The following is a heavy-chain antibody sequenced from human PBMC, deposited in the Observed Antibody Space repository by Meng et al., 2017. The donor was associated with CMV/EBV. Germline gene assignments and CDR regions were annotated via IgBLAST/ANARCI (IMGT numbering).Heavy chain of an antibody. J-gene: IGHJ3*02. CDR1: GFTFSDYY. CDR3: AREIFYDILTGYFPADAFDI. CDR2: ISSSGSTI. Sequence: GESLKISCAASGFTFSDYYMSWIRQAPGKGLEWVSYISSSGSTIYYADFVKGRFTISRDNAKNSLYLQMNSLRAEDTAVYYCAREIFYDILTGYFPADAFDIWGQGTMVTVSS. V-gene: IGHV3-11*04. D-gene: IGHD3-9*01.